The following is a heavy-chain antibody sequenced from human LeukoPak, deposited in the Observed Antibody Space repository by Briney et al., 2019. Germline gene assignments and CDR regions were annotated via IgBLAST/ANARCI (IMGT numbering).Heavy chain of an antibody. CDR2: MNPNSGNT. V-gene: IGHV1-8*01. D-gene: IGHD3-10*01. Sequence: VASVKVSCKASGYTFTSYDINWVRQATGQGLEWMGWMNPNSGNTNYAQKFQGRVTMTRDKSIRTAYMELSRLTSDDTAVYYCARNIWFGESADAFDIWGQGTMVTVSS. J-gene: IGHJ3*02. CDR3: ARNIWFGESADAFDI. CDR1: GYTFTSYD.